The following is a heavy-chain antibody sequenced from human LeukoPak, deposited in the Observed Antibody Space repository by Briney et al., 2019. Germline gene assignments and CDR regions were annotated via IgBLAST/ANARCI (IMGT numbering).Heavy chain of an antibody. CDR1: GFTFSSYW. CDR3: AKAEGGSYAHLDY. V-gene: IGHV3-7*03. CDR2: IKQDGREK. D-gene: IGHD1-26*01. J-gene: IGHJ4*02. Sequence: PGGSLRLSCAASGFTFSSYWMSWVRQAPGKGLEWVANIKQDGREKYYVDSVKGRFTISRDNSKNTLYLQMNSLRAEDTAVYYCAKAEGGSYAHLDYRGQGTLVTVSS.